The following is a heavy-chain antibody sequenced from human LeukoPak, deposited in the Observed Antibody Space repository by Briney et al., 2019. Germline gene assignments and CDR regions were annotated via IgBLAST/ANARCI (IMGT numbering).Heavy chain of an antibody. Sequence: PGGSLRLSCAASGFTFSSDSMNWVRQAPGKGLEWVSSISSSSYYIYYADSVKGRFTIYRDNAKNSLYLQMNSLTAEDTAVYYCARDPSSSSAFDYWGQGTLVTVSS. CDR2: ISSSSYYI. CDR3: ARDPSSSSAFDY. D-gene: IGHD6-6*01. V-gene: IGHV3-21*01. CDR1: GFTFSSDS. J-gene: IGHJ4*02.